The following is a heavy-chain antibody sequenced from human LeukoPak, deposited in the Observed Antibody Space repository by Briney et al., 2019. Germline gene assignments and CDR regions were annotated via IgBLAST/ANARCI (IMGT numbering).Heavy chain of an antibody. CDR1: GYSFTTYW. CDR3: ARQKGKAAAENTLDY. D-gene: IGHD6-13*01. CDR2: IYPADSTA. J-gene: IGHJ4*02. V-gene: IGHV5-51*01. Sequence: GESLKISCKASGYSFTTYWIGWVRQMPGKGLEWMGIIYPADSTAHYSPSFQGQVTISADKSISTAYLQWSSLKASDTAMYYCARQKGKAAAENTLDYWARGPLVTVSS.